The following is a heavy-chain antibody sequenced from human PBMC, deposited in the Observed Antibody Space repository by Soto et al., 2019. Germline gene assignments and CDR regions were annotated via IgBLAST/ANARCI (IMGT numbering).Heavy chain of an antibody. V-gene: IGHV3-30*18. CDR2: ISYDGSNK. CDR3: ANGYCSGGSCSDAFDI. Sequence: QVQLVESGGGVVQPGRSLRLSCAASGFTFSSYGMHWVRQAPGKGLEWVAVISYDGSNKYYADSVKGRFTISRDNSKNTLYLQMNSLRAEDTAVYYCANGYCSGGSCSDAFDIWGQGTMVTVSS. D-gene: IGHD2-15*01. CDR1: GFTFSSYG. J-gene: IGHJ3*02.